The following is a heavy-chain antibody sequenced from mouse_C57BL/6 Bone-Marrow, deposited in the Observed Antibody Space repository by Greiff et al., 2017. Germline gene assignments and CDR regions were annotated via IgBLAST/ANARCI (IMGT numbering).Heavy chain of an antibody. J-gene: IGHJ3*01. CDR2: IYPGNSDT. V-gene: IGHV1-5*01. Sequence: VQLQQSGTVLARPGASVKMSCKTSGYTFTSYWMHWVKQRPGQGLEWIGAIYPGNSDTSYNQKFKGKAKLTAVTSASTAYMELSSLTNEDSAVYYCTRVLSYDSRAWFAYWGQGTLVTVSA. D-gene: IGHD1-1*01. CDR1: GYTFTSYW. CDR3: TRVLSYDSRAWFAY.